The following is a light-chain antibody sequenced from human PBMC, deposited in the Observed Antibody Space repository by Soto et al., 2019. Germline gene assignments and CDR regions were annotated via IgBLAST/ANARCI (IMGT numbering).Light chain of an antibody. CDR1: SSNSGAGYN. J-gene: IGLJ2*01. V-gene: IGLV1-40*01. CDR3: QSYDTSLTVI. Sequence: QSVLTQPPSVSGAPGQRVAISCTGSSSNSGAGYNVHWYQQLPGTARKLLIYGNSNRPSGVPDRVSGSKSGTSASLAITGLQAEDEADYYCQSYDTSLTVIFGGGAQLTVL. CDR2: GNS.